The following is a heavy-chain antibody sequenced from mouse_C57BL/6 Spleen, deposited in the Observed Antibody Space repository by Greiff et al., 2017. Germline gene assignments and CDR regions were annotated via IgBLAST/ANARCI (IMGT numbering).Heavy chain of an antibody. Sequence: VQLQQSVAELVRPGASVKLSCTASGFNIKNTYMHWVKQRPEQGLEWIGRIDPANGNTKYAPKFQGKATITADTSSNTAYLQLSSLTSEDTAIYYCARPSPLYYSYPSYAMDYWGQGTSVTVSS. D-gene: IGHD2-12*01. CDR2: IDPANGNT. V-gene: IGHV14-3*01. CDR3: ARPSPLYYSYPSYAMDY. CDR1: GFNIKNTY. J-gene: IGHJ4*01.